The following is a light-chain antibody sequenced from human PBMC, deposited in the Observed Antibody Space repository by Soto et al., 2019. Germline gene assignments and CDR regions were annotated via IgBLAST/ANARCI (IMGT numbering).Light chain of an antibody. CDR3: QQYGSSPIT. J-gene: IGKJ5*01. Sequence: EIVLTQSPGTLSLSPGERATRSCRASQSVSSDYLARYQQKPGQAPRLLIYGASSRATGIPDRFSGSGSGTDFTLTISRLEPDDFAVYYCQQYGSSPITFGQGTRLEIK. CDR1: QSVSSDY. V-gene: IGKV3-20*01. CDR2: GAS.